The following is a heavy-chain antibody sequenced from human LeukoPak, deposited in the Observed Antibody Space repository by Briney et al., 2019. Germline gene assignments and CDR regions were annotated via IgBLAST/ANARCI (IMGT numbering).Heavy chain of an antibody. CDR1: GFTFSVYY. J-gene: IGHJ4*02. Sequence: GGSLRLSCAASGFTFSVYYMSWIRQAPGKGLEWVSYISSSGSTIYYADSVKGRFTISRDNAKNSLYLQMNSLRAEDTAVYYCASMVRGVIFDYWGQGTLVTVSS. V-gene: IGHV3-11*01. D-gene: IGHD3-10*01. CDR2: ISSSGSTI. CDR3: ASMVRGVIFDY.